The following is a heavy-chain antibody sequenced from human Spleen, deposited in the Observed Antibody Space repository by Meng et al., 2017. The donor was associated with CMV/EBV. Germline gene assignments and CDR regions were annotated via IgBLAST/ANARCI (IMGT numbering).Heavy chain of an antibody. J-gene: IGHJ3*02. CDR3: AKDLVGEMMATITRGAFDI. Sequence: TFSTYAMGWVRQAPGKGLEWVSAISGSGGSTYYADSVKGRFTLSRDNSKNTLYLQMNSLRAEDTAVYYCAKDLVGEMMATITRGAFDIWGQGTMVTVSS. D-gene: IGHD5-24*01. V-gene: IGHV3-23*01. CDR1: TFSTYA. CDR2: ISGSGGST.